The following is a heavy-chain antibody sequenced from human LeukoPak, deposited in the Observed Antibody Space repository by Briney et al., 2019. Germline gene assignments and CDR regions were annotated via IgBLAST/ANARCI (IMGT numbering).Heavy chain of an antibody. CDR1: GGSFSGYY. D-gene: IGHD1-1*01. Sequence: SETLSLTCAVYGGSFSGYYWSWIRQPPGKGLEWIGKINHSGSTNYNPSLKSRVTISVDTSKNQFSLKLSSVTAADTAVYYCARYRTGAFDIWGQGTMVTVSS. J-gene: IGHJ3*02. CDR2: INHSGST. V-gene: IGHV4-34*01. CDR3: ARYRTGAFDI.